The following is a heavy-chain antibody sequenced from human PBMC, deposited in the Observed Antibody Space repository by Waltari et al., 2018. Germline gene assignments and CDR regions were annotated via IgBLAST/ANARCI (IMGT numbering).Heavy chain of an antibody. CDR1: GFTFSSYA. D-gene: IGHD6-13*01. V-gene: IGHV3-23*04. CDR3: AKDEGSSLTDWYFDL. Sequence: EVQLVESGGGLVQPGGSLRLSCAASGFTFSSYAMSWVRQAPGTGLEWVSAISGSGGKTKVARSGKGRFNNSKSKSKNTLYLQMNSLRAEDTAVYYCAKDEGSSLTDWYFDLWGRGTLVTVSS. J-gene: IGHJ2*01. CDR2: ISGSGGKT.